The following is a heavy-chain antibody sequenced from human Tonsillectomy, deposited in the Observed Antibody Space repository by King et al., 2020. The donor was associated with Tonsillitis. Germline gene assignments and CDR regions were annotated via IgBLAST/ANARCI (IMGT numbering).Heavy chain of an antibody. Sequence: LQLQESGPGLVKPSETLSLTCTVSGGSISSSSYYWGWIRQPPGKGLEWIGGIYYSGSTYYNPSLKSRFTISVDTSKNQFSLKLSSVTAADTAVYYCAXXXRGXXYYXSXGYSXYWGQXTLVTV. CDR3: AXXXRGXXYYXSXGYSXY. J-gene: IGHJ4*02. CDR1: GGSISSSSYY. D-gene: IGHD3-22*01. CDR2: IYYSGST. V-gene: IGHV4-39*01.